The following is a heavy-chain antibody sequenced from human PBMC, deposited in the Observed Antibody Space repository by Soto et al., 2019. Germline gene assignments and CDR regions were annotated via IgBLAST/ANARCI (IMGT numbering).Heavy chain of an antibody. CDR1: GGTFSSYA. Sequence: SVKVSCKASGGTFSSYAISWVRQAPGQGLEWMGGIIPIFGTANYAQKFQGRVTITADESTSTAYMELSSLRSEDTAVYYCASLSSYYYYGMDAWGQGTTVTVSS. CDR2: IIPIFGTA. J-gene: IGHJ6*02. CDR3: ASLSSYYYYGMDA. V-gene: IGHV1-69*13. D-gene: IGHD1-7*01.